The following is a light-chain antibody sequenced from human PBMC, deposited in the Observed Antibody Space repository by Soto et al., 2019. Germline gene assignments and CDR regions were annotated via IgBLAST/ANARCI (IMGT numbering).Light chain of an antibody. V-gene: IGKV3-11*01. CDR1: QSFSGY. J-gene: IGKJ4*01. CDR2: DAS. Sequence: DIVLTQSPATLSLSPGERATLSCRASQSFSGYLAWYQQKPGQAPRLLIYDASNRATGIPARFIGSGSGTDFTLTITSLEPEDFAVYYCQQRGNWPLTFGGGTRVEIK. CDR3: QQRGNWPLT.